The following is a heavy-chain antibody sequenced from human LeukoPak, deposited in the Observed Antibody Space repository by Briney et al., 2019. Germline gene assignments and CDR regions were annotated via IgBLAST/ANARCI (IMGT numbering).Heavy chain of an antibody. CDR2: LSGSGITT. V-gene: IGHV3-23*01. Sequence: GGSLRLSCAGSGFTFSSYAMSWVRQAPGKGLEWVSTLSGSGITTYYADSVKGRFTISRDNSKNTLYLQMNSLRAEDTAVYYCAKGIYSSGWSYFDYWGHGTLVTVSS. D-gene: IGHD6-19*01. CDR1: GFTFSSYA. CDR3: AKGIYSSGWSYFDY. J-gene: IGHJ4*01.